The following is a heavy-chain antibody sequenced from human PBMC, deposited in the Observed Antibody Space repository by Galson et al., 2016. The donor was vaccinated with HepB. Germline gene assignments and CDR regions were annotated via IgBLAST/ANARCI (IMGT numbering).Heavy chain of an antibody. CDR1: GFTFSSYG. CDR2: LWSDGSNK. D-gene: IGHD2-8*01. Sequence: LRLSCAASGFTFSSYGMHWVRQAPGEGLEWVAVLWSDGSNKYYGDSVKGRFTISRDNSKNTLYLQMHSLRAEDTAVYYCARQSGVYYFDYWGQGTLVTVSS. J-gene: IGHJ4*02. CDR3: ARQSGVYYFDY. V-gene: IGHV3-33*01.